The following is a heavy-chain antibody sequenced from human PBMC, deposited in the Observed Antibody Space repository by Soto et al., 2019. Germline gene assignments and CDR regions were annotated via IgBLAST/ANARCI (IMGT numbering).Heavy chain of an antibody. CDR1: GGSISSSY. D-gene: IGHD1-26*01. Sequence: QVQLQESGPGLVKPSETLSLTCTVSGGSISSSYWSWIRQPPGKGLEWIGYIYYSGSTNYNPSLHIRVTISVDTSKHQFSVKLSSVTAADTAVYYCARRGMAGTFDYWGQGTLVTVSS. CDR2: IYYSGST. V-gene: IGHV4-59*08. J-gene: IGHJ4*02. CDR3: ARRGMAGTFDY.